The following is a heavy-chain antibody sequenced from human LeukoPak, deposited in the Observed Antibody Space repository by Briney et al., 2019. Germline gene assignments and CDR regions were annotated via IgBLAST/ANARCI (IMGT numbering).Heavy chain of an antibody. CDR2: ISSSSSTI. J-gene: IGHJ6*03. Sequence: AGGSLRLSCAASGFTFSSYSMNWVRQAPGKGLEWVSYISSSSSTIYYADSVKGRFTISRDNSENTVYLQMNSLRAEDTAVYYCARDFFPRNYYYYYYYMDVWGKGTTVTVSS. D-gene: IGHD5-24*01. CDR3: ARDFFPRNYYYYYYYMDV. CDR1: GFTFSSYS. V-gene: IGHV3-48*01.